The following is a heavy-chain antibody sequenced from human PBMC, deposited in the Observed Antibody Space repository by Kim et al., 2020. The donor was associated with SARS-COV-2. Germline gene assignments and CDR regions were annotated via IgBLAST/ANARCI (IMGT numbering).Heavy chain of an antibody. CDR3: ARGSSPQWLVTTEYFQH. CDR2: IIPIFGTA. Sequence: ASVKVSCKASGGTFSSYAISWVRQAPGQGLEWMGGIIPIFGTANYAQKFQGRVTITADESTSTAYMELSSLRSEDTAVYYCARGSSPQWLVTTEYFQHWGQGTLVTVSS. V-gene: IGHV1-69*13. CDR1: GGTFSSYA. D-gene: IGHD6-19*01. J-gene: IGHJ1*01.